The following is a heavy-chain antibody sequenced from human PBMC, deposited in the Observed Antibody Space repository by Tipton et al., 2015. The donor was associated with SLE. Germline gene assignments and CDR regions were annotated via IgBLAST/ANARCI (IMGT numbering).Heavy chain of an antibody. CDR1: GFTVSNNY. CDR2: VYSAGSS. D-gene: IGHD5-12*01. Sequence: QLVQSGGGLVQPGGSLRLSCAASGFTVSNNYISWVRQAPGKGLEWVSLVYSAGSSSYADSVKGRFTISRDNSKNTFYLQMNSLRAEDTAVYFCARGESTAIRGYHYFYYGMDVWGQGTTVTVSS. CDR3: ARGESTAIRGYHYFYYGMDV. J-gene: IGHJ6*02. V-gene: IGHV3-66*01.